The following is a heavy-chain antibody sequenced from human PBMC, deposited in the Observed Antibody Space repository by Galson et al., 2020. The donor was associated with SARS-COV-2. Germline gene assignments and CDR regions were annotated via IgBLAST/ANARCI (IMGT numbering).Heavy chain of an antibody. Sequence: ASETLSLTCTVAGGSVSSGSFYWNWFRQPPGKRLEWIGSIYNTGSTNYNPSLMSRVTISVDTSKNQFSLKLTSVTAADTAVYYCAREYMSLTGTVFYFDDWGQGTLVSVSS. CDR2: IYNTGST. CDR1: GGSVSSGSFY. CDR3: AREYMSLTGTVFYFDD. J-gene: IGHJ4*02. D-gene: IGHD1-1*01. V-gene: IGHV4-61*01.